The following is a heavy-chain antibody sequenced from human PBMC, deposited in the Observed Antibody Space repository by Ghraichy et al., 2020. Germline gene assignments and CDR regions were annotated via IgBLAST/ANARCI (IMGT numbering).Heavy chain of an antibody. CDR1: GFTFSSYS. D-gene: IGHD6-13*01. CDR2: ISSSSSYI. Sequence: GGSLRLSCAASGFTFSSYSMNWVRQAPGKGLEWVSSISSSSSYIYYADSVKGRFTISRDNAKNSLYLQMNSLRAEDTAVYYCARNRSSSWGNYYYGMDVWGQGTTVTVSS. CDR3: ARNRSSSWGNYYYGMDV. J-gene: IGHJ6*02. V-gene: IGHV3-21*01.